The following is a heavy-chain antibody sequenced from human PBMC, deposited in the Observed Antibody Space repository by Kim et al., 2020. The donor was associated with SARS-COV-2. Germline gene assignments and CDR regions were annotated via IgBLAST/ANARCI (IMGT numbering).Heavy chain of an antibody. J-gene: IGHJ5*02. D-gene: IGHD1-20*01. V-gene: IGHV3-73*01. Sequence: GGSLRLSCAAPGLTFSASAIHWVRLASGRGLEWIGHIRSKSNNYATAYAASVRGRFTVSRDDSENTALLLMNSLKTEDTAVYFCIRHIEYKGPCPWGQG. CDR3: IRHIEYKGPCP. CDR1: GLTFSASA. CDR2: IRSKSNNYAT.